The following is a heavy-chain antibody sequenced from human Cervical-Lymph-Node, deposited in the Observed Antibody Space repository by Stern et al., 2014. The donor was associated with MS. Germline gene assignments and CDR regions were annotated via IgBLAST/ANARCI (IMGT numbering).Heavy chain of an antibody. J-gene: IGHJ5*02. CDR1: GGTFRGYG. CDR3: ARGDYGDYNWFDP. CDR2: LIPLVGVA. Sequence: QVQLVQSGAEVKKPGSSVNVSCKASGGTFRGYGITWVRQAPGQGLEWMGRLIPLVGVARYAPRCQGRVTITADKSMTTGYMELSSLTSDDTAVYYCARGDYGDYNWFDPWGLGTLVTVSS. V-gene: IGHV1-69*09. D-gene: IGHD4-17*01.